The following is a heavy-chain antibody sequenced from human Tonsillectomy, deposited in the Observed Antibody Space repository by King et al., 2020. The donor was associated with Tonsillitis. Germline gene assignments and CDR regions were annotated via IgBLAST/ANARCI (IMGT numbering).Heavy chain of an antibody. CDR2: ISWNSGSI. J-gene: IGHJ4*02. CDR3: AKDIGTGIAAAGSDY. Sequence: VQLVESGGGLVQPGRSLRLSCAASGFTFDDYAMHWVRQAPGKGLEWVSGISWNSGSIGYADSVKGRFTISRDNAKNSLYLQMNSLRAEDTALYYCAKDIGTGIAAAGSDYWGQGNLVPVSS. CDR1: GFTFDDYA. V-gene: IGHV3-9*01. D-gene: IGHD6-13*01.